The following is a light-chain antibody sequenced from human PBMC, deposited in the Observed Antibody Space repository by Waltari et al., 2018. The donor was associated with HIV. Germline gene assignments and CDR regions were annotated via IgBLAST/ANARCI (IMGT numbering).Light chain of an antibody. CDR1: SSNIGSNT. CDR3: CSYTSSSTHVV. V-gene: IGLV1-44*01. Sequence: QSVLTQPPSASGTPGQRVTISCSGSSSNIGSNTVNWYQQLPGTAPKLLIYSNNQRPSGVPDRFSGSKSGTSASLAISGLQSEDEADYYCCSYTSSSTHVVFGGGTKLTVL. CDR2: SNN. J-gene: IGLJ2*01.